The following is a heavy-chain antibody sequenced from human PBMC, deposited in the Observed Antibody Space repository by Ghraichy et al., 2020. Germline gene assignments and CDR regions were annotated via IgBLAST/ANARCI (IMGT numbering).Heavy chain of an antibody. D-gene: IGHD2-21*01. CDR2: ITSSSRFI. J-gene: IGHJ4*02. V-gene: IGHV3-48*02. CDR1: GFTFSSYS. Sequence: LSLTCVGSGFTFSSYSMNWVRQSPGKGLEWVSYITSSSRFISYADSVKGRFTISRDNAQNSLYLEMNSLRDEDTSVYYCARDLGGGGANWGQGTLVTVSS. CDR3: ARDLGGGGAN.